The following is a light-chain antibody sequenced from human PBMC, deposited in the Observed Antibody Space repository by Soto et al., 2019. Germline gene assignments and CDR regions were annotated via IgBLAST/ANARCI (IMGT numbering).Light chain of an antibody. Sequence: QSALTQPASVSGSPGQSITISCNGTSSDIGSYNLVSWYQQHPGKAPKLMIYEVSKRPSGVSNRFSGSKSGNTASLTISGLQAEDEADYYCCSFAGSGTIXGGGTKLTVL. CDR2: EVS. CDR3: CSFAGSGTI. J-gene: IGLJ2*01. CDR1: SSDIGSYNL. V-gene: IGLV2-23*02.